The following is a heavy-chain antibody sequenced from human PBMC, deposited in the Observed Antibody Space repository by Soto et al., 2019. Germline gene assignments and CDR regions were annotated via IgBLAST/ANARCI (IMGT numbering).Heavy chain of an antibody. CDR1: GFTFSSYA. V-gene: IGHV3-23*01. J-gene: IGHJ5*02. Sequence: EVQLLEFGGDLVQPGRSLRLSCAASGFTFSSYAMSWVLQAPGKGLEWVSDISGSGGITYYADSVKGRFTISRDNSKNTLYLQMNSLRAEDTAVYYCARSAMVRGGGWFDPWGQGTLVTVSS. CDR3: ARSAMVRGGGWFDP. CDR2: ISGSGGIT. D-gene: IGHD3-10*01.